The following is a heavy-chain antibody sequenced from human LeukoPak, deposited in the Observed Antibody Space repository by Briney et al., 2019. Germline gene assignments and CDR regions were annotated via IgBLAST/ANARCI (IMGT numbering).Heavy chain of an antibody. Sequence: SETLSLTCTVSGGSINSFTYYGAWIRQTPGKGLEWIGSIYYSGSTYYNPSLKSRVTISVDTSKNQFSLKLSSVTAADTAVYYCATYDPYYYEPHNYWGQGTLVTVSS. D-gene: IGHD3-22*01. V-gene: IGHV4-39*07. CDR1: GGSINSFTYY. CDR3: ATYDPYYYEPHNY. CDR2: IYYSGST. J-gene: IGHJ4*02.